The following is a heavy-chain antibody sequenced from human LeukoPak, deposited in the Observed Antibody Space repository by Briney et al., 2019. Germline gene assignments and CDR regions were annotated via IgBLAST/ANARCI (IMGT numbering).Heavy chain of an antibody. D-gene: IGHD5-18*01. Sequence: ASVKVSCKASGYTFTSYAMNWVRQVPGQGLEWMGWINTNTGNPTYAQGFTGRFVFSLDTSVSTAYLQISSLKAEDTAVYYRARGPGTAMVLYYYYYYMDVWGKGTTVTVSS. V-gene: IGHV7-4-1*02. CDR3: ARGPGTAMVLYYYYYYMDV. CDR2: INTNTGNP. CDR1: GYTFTSYA. J-gene: IGHJ6*03.